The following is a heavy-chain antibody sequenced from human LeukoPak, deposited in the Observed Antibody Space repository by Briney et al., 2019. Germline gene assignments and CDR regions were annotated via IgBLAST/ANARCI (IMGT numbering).Heavy chain of an antibody. CDR3: ARSDTAMALGN. V-gene: IGHV3-20*04. D-gene: IGHD5-18*01. J-gene: IGHJ4*02. Sequence: GGSLRLSCAASGFTFDDYGMSWVRQAPGKGLEWVSGINWNGGSTGYADSVKGRFTISRDNAKNSPYLQMNSLRAEDTALYYCARSDTAMALGNWGQGTLVTVSS. CDR1: GFTFDDYG. CDR2: INWNGGST.